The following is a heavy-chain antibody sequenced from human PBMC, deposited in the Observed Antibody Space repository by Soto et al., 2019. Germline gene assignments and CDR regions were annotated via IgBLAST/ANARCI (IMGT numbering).Heavy chain of an antibody. CDR3: ARAALYCTNGVCYQVISY. CDR2: MNPNSGNT. D-gene: IGHD2-8*01. Sequence: GASVKVSCKASGYTFTSYDINWVRQATGQGLEWMGWMNPNSGNTGYAQKFQGRVTMTRNTSISTAYMELSSLRSEDTAVYYCARAALYCTNGVCYQVISYWGQGTLVTVSS. J-gene: IGHJ4*02. V-gene: IGHV1-8*01. CDR1: GYTFTSYD.